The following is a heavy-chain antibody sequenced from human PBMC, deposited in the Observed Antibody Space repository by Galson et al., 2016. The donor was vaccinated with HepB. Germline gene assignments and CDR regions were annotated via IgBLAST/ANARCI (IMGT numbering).Heavy chain of an antibody. Sequence: SLRLSCAASGFTFSIYAMHWVRQAPGKGLEWVALIPYDGSSQYYADSVRGRFTISRDNSKNTLYLQMNSLRAEDTAVYYCAKGPTGYYYYGMDVWGQGTTVTVSS. J-gene: IGHJ6*02. D-gene: IGHD1-14*01. CDR1: GFTFSIYA. CDR2: IPYDGSSQ. V-gene: IGHV3-30-3*01. CDR3: AKGPTGYYYYGMDV.